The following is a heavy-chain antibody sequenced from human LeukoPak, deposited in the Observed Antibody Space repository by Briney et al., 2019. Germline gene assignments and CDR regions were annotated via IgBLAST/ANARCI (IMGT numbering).Heavy chain of an antibody. CDR3: ARVGTLWFGELDFDY. J-gene: IGHJ4*02. D-gene: IGHD3-10*01. Sequence: ASVKVSCKASGYTFTSYGISWVRQAPGQGLEGMGWISAYNGNTNYAQKLQGRVTMTTDTSTSTAYMELRRLRSDDTAVYYCARVGTLWFGELDFDYWGQGTLVTVSS. V-gene: IGHV1-18*01. CDR2: ISAYNGNT. CDR1: GYTFTSYG.